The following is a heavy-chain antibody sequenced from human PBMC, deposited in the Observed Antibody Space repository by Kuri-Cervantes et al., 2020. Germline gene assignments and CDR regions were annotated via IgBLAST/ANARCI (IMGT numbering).Heavy chain of an antibody. CDR1: GFTFSSYA. V-gene: IGHV3-23*01. D-gene: IGHD3-16*01. CDR3: AKLGDFVDY. CDR2: ISGGGGSR. J-gene: IGHJ4*02. Sequence: LSLTCAASGFTFSSYAMSWVRRAPGKGLEWVSSISGGGGSRTYADSVKGRFTISRDNSKSTLYLQMNSLGAEDTALYYCAKLGDFVDYWGQGTLVTVSS.